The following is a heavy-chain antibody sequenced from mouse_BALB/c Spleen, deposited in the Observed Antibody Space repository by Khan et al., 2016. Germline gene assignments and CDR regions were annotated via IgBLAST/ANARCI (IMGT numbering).Heavy chain of an antibody. CDR3: ARARATGAWFAY. Sequence: QIQLVQSGPELKKPGETVKISCKASGYTFTDYSMHWVKQAPGKGLKWMGWINTETGEPTYADDFKGRFAFSLETSASTAYLQINNLKNEDTATYFCARARATGAWFAYWGQGTLVTVSA. D-gene: IGHD3-1*01. J-gene: IGHJ3*01. CDR2: INTETGEP. V-gene: IGHV9-2-1*01. CDR1: GYTFTDYS.